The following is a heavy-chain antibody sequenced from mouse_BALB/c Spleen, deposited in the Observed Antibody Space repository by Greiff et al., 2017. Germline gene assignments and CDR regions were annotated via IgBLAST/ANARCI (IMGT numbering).Heavy chain of an antibody. V-gene: IGHV14-4*02. Sequence: EVQLVESGAELVRSGASVKLSCTASGFNIKDYYMHWVKQRPEQGLEWIGWIDPENGDTEYAPKFQGKATMTADTSSNTAYLQLSSLTSEDTAVYYCNAYYGSSYETYFDYWGQGTTLTVSS. D-gene: IGHD1-1*01. CDR2: IDPENGDT. CDR3: NAYYGSSYETYFDY. J-gene: IGHJ2*01. CDR1: GFNIKDYY.